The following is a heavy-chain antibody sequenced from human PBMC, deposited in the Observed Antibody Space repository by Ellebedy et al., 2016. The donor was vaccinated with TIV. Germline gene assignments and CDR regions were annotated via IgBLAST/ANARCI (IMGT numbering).Heavy chain of an antibody. V-gene: IGHV4-34*01. CDR3: ARGLRDIVLMVYAISGGNYFDY. Sequence: ESLKISCAASGFTFSSYAMSWVRQAPGKGLEWIGEINHSGSTNYNPSLKSRVTISVGTSKNQFSLKLSSVTAADTAVYYCARGLRDIVLMVYAISGGNYFDYWGQGTLVTVSS. CDR1: GFTFSSYA. CDR2: INHSGST. D-gene: IGHD2-8*01. J-gene: IGHJ4*02.